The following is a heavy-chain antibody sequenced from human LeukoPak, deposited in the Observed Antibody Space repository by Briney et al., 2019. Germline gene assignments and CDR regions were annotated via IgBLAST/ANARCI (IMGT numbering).Heavy chain of an antibody. J-gene: IGHJ6*03. V-gene: IGHV3-74*01. CDR2: INDDGSAT. Sequence: PGGSLRLSCAASGFTFSNYWMHWVRQVPGKGLVWVSRINDDGSATFYADSVKGRFTISRDNAKNTLFLQMSSLRAEDTAVYYCARDLEDYGGNSARFYYYYYMDVWGKGTTVTVSS. D-gene: IGHD4-23*01. CDR1: GFTFSNYW. CDR3: ARDLEDYGGNSARFYYYYYMDV.